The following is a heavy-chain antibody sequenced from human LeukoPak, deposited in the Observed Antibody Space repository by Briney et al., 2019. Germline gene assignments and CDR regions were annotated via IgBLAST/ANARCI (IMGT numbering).Heavy chain of an antibody. Sequence: GSLRLSCVASGFPFSSYWMTWVRQPPGKGLEWIGEINHSGSTNYNPSLKSRVTISVDTSKNQFSLKLSSVTAADTAVYYCARGRRGRSGSPGTPYFDYWGQGTLVTVSS. CDR3: ARGRRGRSGSPGTPYFDY. V-gene: IGHV4-34*01. CDR1: GFPFSSYW. D-gene: IGHD1-26*01. J-gene: IGHJ4*02. CDR2: INHSGST.